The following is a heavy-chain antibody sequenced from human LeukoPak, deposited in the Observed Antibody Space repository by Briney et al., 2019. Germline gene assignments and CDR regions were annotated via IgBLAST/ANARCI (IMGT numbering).Heavy chain of an antibody. J-gene: IGHJ4*02. Sequence: PSQTLSLTCTVSGGSISSGDYYWSWIRQPPGKGLEWIGYIYHNGGAHYTPSLKSRVIISVDTSKNQFSLNLSSVTAADTAVYYCARVSCSGGSCCIFDYWGQGTLVTVSS. CDR2: IYHNGGA. CDR3: ARVSCSGGSCCIFDY. V-gene: IGHV4-30-4*01. D-gene: IGHD2-15*01. CDR1: GGSISSGDYY.